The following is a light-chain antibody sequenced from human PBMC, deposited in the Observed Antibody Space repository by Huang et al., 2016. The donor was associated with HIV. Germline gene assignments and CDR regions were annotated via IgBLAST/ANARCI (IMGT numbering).Light chain of an antibody. Sequence: DIQMTQSPSSLSASVGDRVTISCRASQDISNSLAWYQQRPGETPRLLLFAGSRVESGVPSRCSGSRSGTDFTFTISSLQPEDFASYYCQQYYTKPFTFGQGTKLEIK. V-gene: IGKV1-NL1*01. CDR3: QQYYTKPFT. CDR2: AGS. J-gene: IGKJ2*01. CDR1: QDISNS.